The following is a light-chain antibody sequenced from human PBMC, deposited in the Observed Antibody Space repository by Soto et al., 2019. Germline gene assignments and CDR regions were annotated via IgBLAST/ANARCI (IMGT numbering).Light chain of an antibody. CDR2: DVT. V-gene: IGLV2-14*01. CDR3: SSYTTSSSYV. CDR1: TSFVGTYIY. Sequence: QSVLTQPASVSGSAGQSITISCTGTTSFVGTYIYVSWYQQHPGKAPKLMIYDVTSRPSGVSYRFSGSKSGNTASLTISGLQAEDEADYYCSSYTTSSSYVFGTGTKVTVL. J-gene: IGLJ1*01.